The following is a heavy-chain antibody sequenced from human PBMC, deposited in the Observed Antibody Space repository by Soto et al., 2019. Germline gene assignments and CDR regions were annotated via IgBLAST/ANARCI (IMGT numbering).Heavy chain of an antibody. CDR2: ITSGSSTS. CDR1: GFTFNIYS. J-gene: IGHJ6*02. CDR3: VRDKYYDIVTGYRDSGMDV. D-gene: IGHD3-9*01. V-gene: IGHV3-48*02. Sequence: EVKLVESGGGLVQPGGSLRLSCAASGFTFNIYSMNWVRQAPGKGLEWVSYITSGSSTSYYADSVKGRFTISRDNAENSLYLQMNSLRDEDTAVYYCVRDKYYDIVTGYRDSGMDVWGQGTTVTVSS.